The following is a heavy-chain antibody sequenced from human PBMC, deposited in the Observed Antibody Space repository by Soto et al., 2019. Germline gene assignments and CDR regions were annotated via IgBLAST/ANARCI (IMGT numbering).Heavy chain of an antibody. D-gene: IGHD3-10*01. CDR2: ISAYNGNT. CDR1: GYTFTSYG. CDR3: AIEVRRSNQFDH. V-gene: IGHV1-18*04. J-gene: IGHJ4*02. Sequence: ASVKVSCKASGYTFTSYGISWVRQAPGQGLEWMGWISAYNGNTNYAQKLQGRVTMTEESSADTPYMELSSLRSEDTAVYYCAIEVRRSNQFDHWGQGTMVTVPQ.